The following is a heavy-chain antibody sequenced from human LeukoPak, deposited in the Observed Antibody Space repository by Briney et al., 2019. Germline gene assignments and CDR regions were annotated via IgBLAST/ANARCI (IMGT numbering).Heavy chain of an antibody. Sequence: GGSLRLSCAASGFTFSSYWMSWVRQAPGKGLEWVSYISSSSSTIYYADSVKGRFTISRDNAKNSLYLQMNSLRAEDTAVYYCARLYCSSTSCYILSHYYYYYMDVWGKGTTVTVSS. J-gene: IGHJ6*03. CDR1: GFTFSSYW. V-gene: IGHV3-48*01. CDR3: ARLYCSSTSCYILSHYYYYYMDV. D-gene: IGHD2-2*02. CDR2: ISSSSSTI.